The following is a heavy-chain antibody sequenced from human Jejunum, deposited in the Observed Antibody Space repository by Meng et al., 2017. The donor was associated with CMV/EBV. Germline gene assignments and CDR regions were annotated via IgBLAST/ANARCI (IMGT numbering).Heavy chain of an antibody. CDR1: VGSISSSSYY. CDR2: IFYSGNI. Sequence: QLQLQESGPGLVKPSETLSLTCPVSVGSISSSSYYWGWIRQPPGKGLEWIGSIFYSGNIYYNPSLKSRVTISADTSKNQFSLKLSSMTAADTAVYYCARAERKPGMSHSDWFDPWGQGTLVTVS. CDR3: ARAERKPGMSHSDWFDP. V-gene: IGHV4-39*07. J-gene: IGHJ5*02. D-gene: IGHD3-10*01.